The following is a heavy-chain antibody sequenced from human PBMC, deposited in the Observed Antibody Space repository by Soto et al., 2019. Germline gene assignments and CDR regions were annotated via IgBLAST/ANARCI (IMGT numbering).Heavy chain of an antibody. D-gene: IGHD4-17*01. V-gene: IGHV3-23*01. CDR2: LSPSGGET. CDR1: GFTFSTYA. CDR3: AHPRGYGVFDAYDI. Sequence: GGSLRLSCVASGFTFSTYAMSWVRQAPGKGLEWVSALSPSGGETYYADSVKGRFTISRDNSMNALYLQMNSLRVEDTAVYYCAHPRGYGVFDAYDIWGQGTMVAVSS. J-gene: IGHJ3*02.